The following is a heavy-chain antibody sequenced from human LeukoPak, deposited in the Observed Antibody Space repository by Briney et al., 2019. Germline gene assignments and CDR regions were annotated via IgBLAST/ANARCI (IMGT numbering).Heavy chain of an antibody. D-gene: IGHD3-10*01. V-gene: IGHV4-38-2*02. J-gene: IGHJ4*02. Sequence: PSETLSLTCTVSGYSISTGYYWGWIRQPPGKGLEWIGSMYHSGSTYYNSSLNSRVTMSADTSKNQFSLKLNSVTAADTAVYYCACVLDYYGSGTRDFDYWGQGILVTASS. CDR1: GYSISTGYY. CDR3: ACVLDYYGSGTRDFDY. CDR2: MYHSGST.